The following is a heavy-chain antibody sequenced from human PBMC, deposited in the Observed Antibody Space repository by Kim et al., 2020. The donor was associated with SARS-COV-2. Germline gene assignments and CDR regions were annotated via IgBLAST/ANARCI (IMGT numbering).Heavy chain of an antibody. CDR1: GYTFTSYG. V-gene: IGHV1-18*01. J-gene: IGHJ6*02. Sequence: ASVKVSCKASGYTFTSYGISWVRQAPGQGLEWMGWISAYNGNTNYAQKLQGRVTMTTDTSTSTAYMELRSLRSDDTAVYYCARVSYDSSGYFLTYGMDVWGQGTTVTVSS. CDR3: ARVSYDSSGYFLTYGMDV. CDR2: ISAYNGNT. D-gene: IGHD3-22*01.